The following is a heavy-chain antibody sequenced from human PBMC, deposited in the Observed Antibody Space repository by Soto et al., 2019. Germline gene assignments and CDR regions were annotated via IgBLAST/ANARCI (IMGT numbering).Heavy chain of an antibody. CDR1: GFTFRGDA. Sequence: PGGSLRLSCAASGFTFRGDAMSWVRQAPGKGLEWVSSISGSGEMTHYADSVKGRFTISRDNAKNTLYLQMESLRAEDTALYYCERSAMTYNWNDWGQGALVTVSS. V-gene: IGHV3-23*01. D-gene: IGHD1-20*01. J-gene: IGHJ4*02. CDR2: ISGSGEMT. CDR3: ERSAMTYNWND.